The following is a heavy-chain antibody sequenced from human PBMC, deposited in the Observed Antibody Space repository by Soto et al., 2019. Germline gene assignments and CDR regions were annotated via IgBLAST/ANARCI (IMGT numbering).Heavy chain of an antibody. CDR1: GFTFSDYG. D-gene: IGHD3-22*01. Sequence: QVQLVESGGGVVQPGRSLRLSCAASGFTFSDYGMHWVRQAPGKGLEWVAVIWYDGSNKYYADSVKGRITVSRDYSENTLYLEMNSLRPEDTAVYYCARDAYISGYENIDYWGQGTLVTVSS. CDR3: ARDAYISGYENIDY. V-gene: IGHV3-33*01. J-gene: IGHJ4*02. CDR2: IWYDGSNK.